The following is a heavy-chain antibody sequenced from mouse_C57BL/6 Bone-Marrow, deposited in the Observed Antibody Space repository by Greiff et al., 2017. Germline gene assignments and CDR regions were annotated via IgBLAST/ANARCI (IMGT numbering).Heavy chain of an antibody. CDR2: IYPRDGST. D-gene: IGHD1-1*01. Sequence: VQLQQSDAELVKPGASVKISCNVSGYTFTDHTIHWMKQRPEQGLEWIGYIYPRDGSTKYNEKFEGKATLTADKSSSTAYMQLNSLTSEDSAVYFFTRLPYYYGGSYDAYWGQGTLVTVSA. CDR3: TRLPYYYGGSYDAY. J-gene: IGHJ3*01. CDR1: GYTFTDHT. V-gene: IGHV1-78*01.